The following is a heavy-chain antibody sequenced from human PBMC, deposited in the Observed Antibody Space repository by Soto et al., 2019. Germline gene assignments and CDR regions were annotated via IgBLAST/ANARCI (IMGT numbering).Heavy chain of an antibody. Sequence: GGSLRLSCAASGFTFSDYYMNWIRQAPGKGLEWVSYISSSGSTIYYADSVKGRFTISRDNAKNSLYLQMNSLRAEDTAVYYCARAPHYDFWSGYPSGYYMDVWGKGTTVTVSS. V-gene: IGHV3-11*01. CDR2: ISSSGSTI. CDR3: ARAPHYDFWSGYPSGYYMDV. J-gene: IGHJ6*03. D-gene: IGHD3-3*01. CDR1: GFTFSDYY.